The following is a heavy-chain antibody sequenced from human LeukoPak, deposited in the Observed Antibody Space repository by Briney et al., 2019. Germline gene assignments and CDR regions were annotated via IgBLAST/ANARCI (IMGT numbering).Heavy chain of an antibody. CDR2: ISYDGSNK. J-gene: IGHJ4*02. D-gene: IGHD4-17*01. CDR1: GFTFSSYG. V-gene: IGHV3-30*18. CDR3: AKDLNKRKYGDYVDY. Sequence: GGSLRFSYAASGFTFSSYGMHWVRQAPGKGLEWVAVISYDGSNKYYADSVKGRFTISRDNSKNTLYLQMNSLRAEDTAVYYCAKDLNKRKYGDYVDYWGQGTLVTVSS.